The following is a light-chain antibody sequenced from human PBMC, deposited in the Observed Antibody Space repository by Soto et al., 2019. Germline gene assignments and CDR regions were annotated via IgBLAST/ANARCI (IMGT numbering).Light chain of an antibody. CDR3: QKYNSAPLT. J-gene: IGKJ4*01. Sequence: DVQMTQSPSSLSASVGDRVTITCRASQGIAPYLAWFQQKPGKVPKLLIYATSTLQSGVPSRFSDSGSGADFTLTINSLQPEDVGTYYCQKYNSAPLTVGGGTKVDIK. V-gene: IGKV1-27*01. CDR2: ATS. CDR1: QGIAPY.